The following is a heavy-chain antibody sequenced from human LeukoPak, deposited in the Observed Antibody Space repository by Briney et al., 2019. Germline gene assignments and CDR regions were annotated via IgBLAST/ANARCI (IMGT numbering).Heavy chain of an antibody. CDR2: ISYDGSNK. V-gene: IGHV3-30*18. CDR3: AKDTQWLPDY. D-gene: IGHD6-19*01. Sequence: GGSLRLSCAASGFTFSSYGMHWVRQAPGKGLEWVAVISYDGSNKYYADSVKGRFTISRDNSKNTLYLQMNSLRAEDTAVYYCAKDTQWLPDYWGQGTLVTVSS. J-gene: IGHJ4*02. CDR1: GFTFSSYG.